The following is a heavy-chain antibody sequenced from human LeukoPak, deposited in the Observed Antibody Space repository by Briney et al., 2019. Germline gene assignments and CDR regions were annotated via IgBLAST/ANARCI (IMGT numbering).Heavy chain of an antibody. D-gene: IGHD6-13*01. CDR1: GGSFSGYY. CDR2: FYYSGST. J-gene: IGHJ4*02. V-gene: IGHV4-34*01. Sequence: SETLSLTCAVYGGSFSGYYWSWIRQPPGKGLEWIGSFYYSGSTYYNPSLKSRVTISVDTSKNQFSLKLSSVTAADTAVYYCARHLSSGSSWYNDYWGQGTLVTVSS. CDR3: ARHLSSGSSWYNDY.